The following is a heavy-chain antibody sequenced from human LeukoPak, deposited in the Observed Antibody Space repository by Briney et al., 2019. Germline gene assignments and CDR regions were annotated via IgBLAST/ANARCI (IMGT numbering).Heavy chain of an antibody. J-gene: IGHJ4*02. CDR3: ARRMSMITFGGVIAPDFDY. V-gene: IGHV1-46*01. CDR1: GYTFTSYY. D-gene: IGHD3-16*02. CDR2: INPSGGST. Sequence: ASVKVSCKASGYTFTSYYMHWVRQAPGQALESMGIINPSGGSTSYAQKFQGRVTMTRDTSTSTVYMELSSLRSEAPAVYYCARRMSMITFGGVIAPDFDYWGQGTLVTVSS.